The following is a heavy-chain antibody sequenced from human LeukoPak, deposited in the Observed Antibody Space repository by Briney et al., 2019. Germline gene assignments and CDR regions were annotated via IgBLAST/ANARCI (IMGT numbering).Heavy chain of an antibody. D-gene: IGHD3-10*01. J-gene: IGHJ6*02. Sequence: GGSLRLSCAASGFTFSSYSMNWVRQAPGKGLGWVSYISSSSTIYYADSVKGRFTISRDNAKNSLYLQMNSLRDEDTAVYYCARDRGYNYYGSGSPRYYYYGMDVWGQGTTVTVSS. CDR3: ARDRGYNYYGSGSPRYYYYGMDV. CDR2: ISSSSTI. CDR1: GFTFSSYS. V-gene: IGHV3-48*02.